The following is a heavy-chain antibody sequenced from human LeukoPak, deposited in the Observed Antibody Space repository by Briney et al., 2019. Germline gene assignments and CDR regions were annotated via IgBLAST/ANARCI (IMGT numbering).Heavy chain of an antibody. CDR1: GGSISSYY. CDR3: AKADYGSEFDY. D-gene: IGHD4/OR15-4a*01. V-gene: IGHV4-59*01. Sequence: SETLSLTCTVSGGSISSYYWSWIRQPPGKGLEWIGYIYYSGSTNYNPSLKSRVTISVDTSKNQFSLKLSSVTAADTAVYYCAKADYGSEFDYWGQGTLVTVSS. CDR2: IYYSGST. J-gene: IGHJ4*02.